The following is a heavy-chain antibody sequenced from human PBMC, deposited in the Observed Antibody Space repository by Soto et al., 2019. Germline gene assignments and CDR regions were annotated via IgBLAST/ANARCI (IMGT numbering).Heavy chain of an antibody. CDR3: AKEREATGAVY. Sequence: QVQLVESGGGVVQPGRSLRLSCAASGFTFSSYGMHWVRQAPGKGLEWVAVISVDGSNKYYADSVKGRFTISRDNSKKTLYLQMNSLRAEDTAVYYCAKEREATGAVYWGQGTLVTVSS. CDR1: GFTFSSYG. V-gene: IGHV3-30*18. CDR2: ISVDGSNK. D-gene: IGHD5-12*01. J-gene: IGHJ4*02.